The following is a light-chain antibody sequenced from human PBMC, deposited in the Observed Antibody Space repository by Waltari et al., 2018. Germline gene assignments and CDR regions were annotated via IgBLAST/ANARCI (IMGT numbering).Light chain of an antibody. Sequence: EIVLTQSPATLSLSPGERVTLSCRASQSISNFLAWYQQIPGQAPRLLMYDASKRAIGIPARFSGSGSGTDFTLTISSLEPEDSGIYYCQQRNGWPPMYTFGQGTKLEIK. CDR3: QQRNGWPPMYT. CDR1: QSISNF. CDR2: DAS. V-gene: IGKV3-11*01. J-gene: IGKJ2*01.